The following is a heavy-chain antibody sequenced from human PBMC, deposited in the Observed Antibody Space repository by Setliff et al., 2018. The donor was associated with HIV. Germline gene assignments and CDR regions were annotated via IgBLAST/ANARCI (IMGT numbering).Heavy chain of an antibody. Sequence: SETLSLTCTVSGGPISSSGYYWGWIRQPPGKGLEWIGRVFYTGSTYYNPSLKSRVTISVDPSKNQVSLKLSSVTAADTDVYYCASQLGLVSPFDYWGQGTLVTVSS. CDR3: ASQLGLVSPFDY. CDR1: GGPISSSGYY. CDR2: VFYTGST. D-gene: IGHD7-27*01. J-gene: IGHJ4*02. V-gene: IGHV4-39*01.